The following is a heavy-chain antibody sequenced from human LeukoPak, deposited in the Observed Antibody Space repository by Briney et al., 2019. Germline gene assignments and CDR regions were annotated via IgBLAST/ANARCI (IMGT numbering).Heavy chain of an antibody. CDR3: ARDTGYSYGGLNFDY. J-gene: IGHJ4*02. CDR2: ISAYNGNT. Sequence: ASVKVSCKASGGTFSSYAISWVRQAPGQGLEWMGWISAYNGNTNYAQKLQGRVTMTTDTSTSTAYLELRSLRSDDTAVYYCARDTGYSYGGLNFDYWGQGTLVTVSS. D-gene: IGHD5-18*01. V-gene: IGHV1-18*01. CDR1: GGTFSSYA.